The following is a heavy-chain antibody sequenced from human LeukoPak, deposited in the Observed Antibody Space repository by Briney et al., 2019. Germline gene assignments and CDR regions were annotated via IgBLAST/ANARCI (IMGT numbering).Heavy chain of an antibody. Sequence: ASVKVSCKTSGYTFTAHHIHWVRQAPGQGREWMGWTNPNSGGTNYAQKFQGRVTMTRDTSISTAYMELSRLRSDDTAVYYCARERKVRGVIILNNWFDPWGQGTLVTVSS. D-gene: IGHD3-10*01. CDR1: GYTFTAHH. V-gene: IGHV1-2*02. CDR3: ARERKVRGVIILNNWFDP. CDR2: TNPNSGGT. J-gene: IGHJ5*02.